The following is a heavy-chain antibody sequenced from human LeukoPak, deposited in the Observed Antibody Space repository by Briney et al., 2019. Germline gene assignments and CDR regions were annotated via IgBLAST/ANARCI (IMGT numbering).Heavy chain of an antibody. D-gene: IGHD3-22*01. V-gene: IGHV3-30*02. Sequence: PGGSLRLSCAASGFTFSSYGMHWVRQAPGKGLEWVAFIRYDGSNKYYADSVKGRFTISRDNSKNTLYLQMNSLRAEDTAVYYCAKDKIYYYDSSGTDYWGQGTLVTVSS. J-gene: IGHJ4*02. CDR1: GFTFSSYG. CDR2: IRYDGSNK. CDR3: AKDKIYYYDSSGTDY.